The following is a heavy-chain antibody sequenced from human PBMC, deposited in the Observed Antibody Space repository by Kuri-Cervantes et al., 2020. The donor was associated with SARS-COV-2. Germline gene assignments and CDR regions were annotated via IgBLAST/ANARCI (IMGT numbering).Heavy chain of an antibody. Sequence: ESLKISCTVSGGSISSYYWSWIRQPPGKGLEWIGYIYYSGSTNYNPSLKSRVTISVDTSTNQFSLKLSSVTAADTAVYYRARVFTASFDFWGQGTLVTVSS. CDR2: IYYSGST. CDR3: ARVFTASFDF. V-gene: IGHV4-59*12. CDR1: GGSISSYY. J-gene: IGHJ4*02.